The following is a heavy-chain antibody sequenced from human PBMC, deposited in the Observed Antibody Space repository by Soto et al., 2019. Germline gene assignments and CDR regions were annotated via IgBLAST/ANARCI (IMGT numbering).Heavy chain of an antibody. V-gene: IGHV3-33*01. CDR2: IWYDGSNK. D-gene: IGHD3-10*01. J-gene: IGHJ6*02. CDR1: GFTFSSYG. Sequence: QVQLVESGGGVVQPGRSLRLSCAASGFTFSSYGMHWVRQAPGKGLEWVAVIWYDGSNKYYADSVKGRFTISRDNSKNKLLLLMNSLRAADTAVYYRSSFRMVRSVKDFYYSMDVWGQGTTVTVSS. CDR3: SSFRMVRSVKDFYYSMDV.